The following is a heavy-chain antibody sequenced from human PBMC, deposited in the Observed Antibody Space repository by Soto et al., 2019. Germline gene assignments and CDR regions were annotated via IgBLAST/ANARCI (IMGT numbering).Heavy chain of an antibody. V-gene: IGHV3-33*06. Sequence: SLRLSCAASGFTFSSYGMHWVRQAPGKGLEWVAVIWYDGSNKYYADSVKGRFTISRDNSKNTLYLQMNSLRAEDTAVYYCAKEPTPGFAGMDVWGQGTTVTVSS. J-gene: IGHJ6*02. D-gene: IGHD3-10*01. CDR3: AKEPTPGFAGMDV. CDR1: GFTFSSYG. CDR2: IWYDGSNK.